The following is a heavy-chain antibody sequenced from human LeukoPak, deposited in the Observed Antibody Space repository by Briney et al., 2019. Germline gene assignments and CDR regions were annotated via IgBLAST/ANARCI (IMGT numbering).Heavy chain of an antibody. Sequence: TGGSLRLSCAASGFTFSSYWMHWVRQAPGEGLVWVSRTNPDGSATAYADSVKGRFTISRDNAKNTLYLQMNSLRTEDTAVYYCARPPGTSPCFDYWGQGTLVTVSS. CDR1: GFTFSSYW. J-gene: IGHJ4*02. CDR3: ARPPGTSPCFDY. CDR2: TNPDGSAT. D-gene: IGHD1-1*01. V-gene: IGHV3-74*01.